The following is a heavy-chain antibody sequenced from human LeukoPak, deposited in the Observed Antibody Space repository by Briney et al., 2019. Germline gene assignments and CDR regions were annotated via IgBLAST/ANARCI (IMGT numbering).Heavy chain of an antibody. Sequence: AGGSLRLSCAASGFTFSTYAMSWVRQAPGKGLEWVSGISRSGGSTHYSDSVKGRFTISRDNSRNTLYLQMNSLRAEDTAIYYCAKVHSYYYDSSGYYYGYWGQGTLVTVSS. CDR3: AKVHSYYYDSSGYYYGY. J-gene: IGHJ4*02. D-gene: IGHD3-22*01. CDR1: GFTFSTYA. V-gene: IGHV3-23*01. CDR2: ISRSGGST.